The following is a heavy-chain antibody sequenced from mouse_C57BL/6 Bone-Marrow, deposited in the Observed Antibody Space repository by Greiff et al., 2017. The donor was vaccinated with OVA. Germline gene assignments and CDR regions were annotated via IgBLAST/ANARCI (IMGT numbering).Heavy chain of an antibody. CDR2: IDPENGDT. CDR1: GFTLKDDY. CDR3: TPPRSTPFAY. Sequence: EVQLQQSGAGLVRPGASVKLSCVASGFTLKDDYMHWVKQRPEQGLEWIGWIDPENGDTESASKFQGKATITADTSSNTAYLQLSSLTSESTAVNYCTPPRSTPFAYWGQGRSVTVSA. D-gene: IGHD2-10*02. J-gene: IGHJ3*01. V-gene: IGHV14-4*01.